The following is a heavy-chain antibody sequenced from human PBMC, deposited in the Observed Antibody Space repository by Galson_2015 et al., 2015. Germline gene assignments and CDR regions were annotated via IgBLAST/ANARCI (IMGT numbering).Heavy chain of an antibody. CDR3: ARVQGDGYNYGFDY. J-gene: IGHJ4*02. V-gene: IGHV3-30-3*01. CDR1: GFTFSSYA. Sequence: SLRLSCAASGFTFSSYAMHWVRQAPGKGLEWVAVISYDGSNKYYADSVKGRFTISRDNSKNTLYLQMNRLRAEDTAVYYCARVQGDGYNYGFDYWGQGTLVTVSS. CDR2: ISYDGSNK. D-gene: IGHD5-24*01.